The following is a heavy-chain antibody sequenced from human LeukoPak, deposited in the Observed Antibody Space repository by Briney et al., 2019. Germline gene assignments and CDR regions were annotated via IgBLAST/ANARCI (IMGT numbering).Heavy chain of an antibody. V-gene: IGHV1-18*01. CDR1: VYTFTSYG. D-gene: IGHD1-26*01. CDR2: ISAYNGNT. CDR3: ARDRSLPNYYYMDV. Sequence: GASVKVSCESSVYTFTSYGISWVRQAPGQGLEWMGWISAYNGNTNYAQKLQGRVTMTTDTSTSTAYMELRSLRSDDTAVYYCARDRSLPNYYYMDVWGKGTTVTVSS. J-gene: IGHJ6*03.